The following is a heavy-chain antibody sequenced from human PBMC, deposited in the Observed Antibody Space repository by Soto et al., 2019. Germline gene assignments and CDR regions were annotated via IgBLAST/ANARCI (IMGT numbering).Heavy chain of an antibody. CDR1: GFTFSNHA. CDR2: FTTRGDFT. Sequence: EAQLLDSGGALVQPGGSLRLSCATSGFTFSNHAMSWVRQAPGKGLEWVSTFTTRGDFTYYADSVKGRFTISRDNSKSTLYLQMNSLRVEDTAVYYCARLVTDWGQGTLVTVSS. J-gene: IGHJ4*02. V-gene: IGHV3-23*01. CDR3: ARLVTD. D-gene: IGHD4-4*01.